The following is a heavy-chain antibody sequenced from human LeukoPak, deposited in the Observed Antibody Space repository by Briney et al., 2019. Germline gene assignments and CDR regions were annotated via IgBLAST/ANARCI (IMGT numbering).Heavy chain of an antibody. J-gene: IGHJ6*03. CDR2: IIPIFGTA. CDR3: AMPLGFHYCYMDV. V-gene: IGHV1-69*13. D-gene: IGHD3-10*01. Sequence: SVKVSCKASGGTFSSYAISWVRQAPGQGLEWMGGIIPIFGTANYAQKFQGRVTITADESTSTAYMELSSLRSEDTAVYYCAMPLGFHYCYMDVWGKGTTVTVSS. CDR1: GGTFSSYA.